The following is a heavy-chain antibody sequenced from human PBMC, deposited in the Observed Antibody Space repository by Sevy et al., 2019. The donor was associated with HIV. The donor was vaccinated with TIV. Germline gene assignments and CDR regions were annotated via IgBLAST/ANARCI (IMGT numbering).Heavy chain of an antibody. D-gene: IGHD3-10*01. CDR3: AREDGGRGDRPGGFDI. CDR1: GYTFTGYY. CDR2: INPNNGDT. J-gene: IGHJ3*02. V-gene: IGHV1-2*02. Sequence: ASVKVSCKASGYTFTGYYIHWVRQAPGQGLEWMGWINPNNGDTNYAQKFQGRVTMTRDTSISTAYMELSRLKSDDTDVYNCAREDGGRGDRPGGFDIWGQGTMVTVSS.